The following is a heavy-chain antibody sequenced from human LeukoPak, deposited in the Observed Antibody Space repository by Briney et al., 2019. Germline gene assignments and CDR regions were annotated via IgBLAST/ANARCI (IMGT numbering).Heavy chain of an antibody. CDR1: GGSFSGYY. CDR2: INHSGST. V-gene: IGHV4-34*01. J-gene: IGHJ3*02. Sequence: PSETLSLTCAVYGGSFSGYYWSWIRQPPGKGLEWIGEINHSGSTNYNPSLKSRVTISVDTSKNQFSLKLSSVTAADTAVYYCARANRITGTTSEPAFDIWGQGTMVTVSS. CDR3: ARANRITGTTSEPAFDI. D-gene: IGHD1-20*01.